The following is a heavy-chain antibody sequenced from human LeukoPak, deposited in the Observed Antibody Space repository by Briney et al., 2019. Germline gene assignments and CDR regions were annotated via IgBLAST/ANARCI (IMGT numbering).Heavy chain of an antibody. CDR3: ARDSNVDTAMVTPFDY. D-gene: IGHD5-18*01. V-gene: IGHV4-4*02. CDR2: IYHSGST. CDR1: GGSISSSNW. J-gene: IGHJ4*02. Sequence: SGTLSLTCAVSGGSISSSNWWSWVRQPPGKGLERIGEIYHSGSTNYNPSLKSRVTISVDKSKNQFSLKLSSVTAADTAVYYCARDSNVDTAMVTPFDYWGQGTLVTVSS.